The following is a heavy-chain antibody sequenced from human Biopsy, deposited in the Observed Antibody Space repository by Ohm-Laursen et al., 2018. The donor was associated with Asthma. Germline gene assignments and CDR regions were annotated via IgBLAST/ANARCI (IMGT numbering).Heavy chain of an antibody. CDR3: AKEVFPGWELRRGPDS. J-gene: IGHJ4*02. CDR2: ISFDGTNR. V-gene: IGHV3-30*18. CDR1: GFSFSNYG. Sequence: SLRLSCAAFGFSFSNYGVHWVRQAPGKGLDWVAVISFDGTNRNYTDSVKGRFTISRDNSRNTLHLEMNSLRAEDTAVYFCAKEVFPGWELRRGPDSWGQGTLVTVSS. D-gene: IGHD1-26*01.